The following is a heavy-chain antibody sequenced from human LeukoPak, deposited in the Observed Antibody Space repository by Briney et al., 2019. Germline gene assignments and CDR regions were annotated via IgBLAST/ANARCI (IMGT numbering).Heavy chain of an antibody. Sequence: AGGSLRLSCAASGFTFSSYSMIWVRQPPGKGLEWVSSISSSSSYIYYADSLKGRFTISRDNAKNSLYLQMNSLRAEDSAVYYCAREPGVHAFDIWGQGTMVTVSS. V-gene: IGHV3-21*01. CDR3: AREPGVHAFDI. D-gene: IGHD7-27*01. J-gene: IGHJ3*02. CDR1: GFTFSSYS. CDR2: ISSSSSYI.